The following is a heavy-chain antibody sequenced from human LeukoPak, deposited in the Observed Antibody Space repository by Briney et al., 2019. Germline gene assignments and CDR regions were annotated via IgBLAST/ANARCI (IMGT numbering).Heavy chain of an antibody. CDR3: ARAHCSSTSCPQDY. CDR1: GYTFTSYD. D-gene: IGHD2-2*01. V-gene: IGHV1-8*03. Sequence: ASVKVSCKASGYTFTSYDINWVRQATGQGLEWMGWMNPNSGNTGYAQKFQGRVTITRNTSISTAYMELSSLRSEDTAVYYCARAHCSSTSCPQDYWGQGTLVAVSS. J-gene: IGHJ4*02. CDR2: MNPNSGNT.